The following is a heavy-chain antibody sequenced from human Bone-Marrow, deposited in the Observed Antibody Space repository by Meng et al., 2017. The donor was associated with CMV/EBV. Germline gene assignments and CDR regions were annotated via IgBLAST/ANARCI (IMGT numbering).Heavy chain of an antibody. V-gene: IGHV3-23*01. D-gene: IGHD4-11*01. Sequence: GGSLRLSCAASGFTFSSYAMSWVRQAPGKGLEWVSTISASGGSTYYADSVKGRFTISRDNSKNTLYLQMNSLRAEDTAVYYCARVDYTNYYYYGMDVWGQGTTVTVSS. CDR3: ARVDYTNYYYYGMDV. J-gene: IGHJ6*02. CDR2: ISASGGST. CDR1: GFTFSSYA.